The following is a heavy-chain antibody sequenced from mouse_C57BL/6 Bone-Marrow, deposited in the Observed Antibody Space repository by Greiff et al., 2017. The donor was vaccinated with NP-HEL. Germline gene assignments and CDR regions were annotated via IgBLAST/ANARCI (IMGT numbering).Heavy chain of an antibody. J-gene: IGHJ2*01. CDR3: ARWYYGSSYGYFDY. D-gene: IGHD1-1*01. CDR1: GYTFTSYW. CDR2: IYPGSGST. Sequence: VQLQQPGAELVKPGASVKMSCKASGYTFTSYWITWVKQRPGQGLEWIGDIYPGSGSTNYNEKFKSKATLTVDTSSSTAYMQLSSLTSEDSAVYYCARWYYGSSYGYFDYWGQGTTPPVSS. V-gene: IGHV1-55*01.